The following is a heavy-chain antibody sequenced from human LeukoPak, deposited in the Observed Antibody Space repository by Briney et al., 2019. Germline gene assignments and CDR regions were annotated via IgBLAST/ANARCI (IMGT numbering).Heavy chain of an antibody. CDR1: GGTFSSYA. D-gene: IGHD3-22*01. CDR3: ARSHYDSSGYSYYYYYMDV. CDR2: IIPIFGTA. Sequence: ASVMVSCKASGGTFSSYAISWVRQAPGQGLEWMGRIIPIFGTANYAQKFQGRVTITTDESTSTAYMELSSLRSEDTAVYYCARSHYDSSGYSYYYYYMDVWGKGTTVTVSS. J-gene: IGHJ6*03. V-gene: IGHV1-69*05.